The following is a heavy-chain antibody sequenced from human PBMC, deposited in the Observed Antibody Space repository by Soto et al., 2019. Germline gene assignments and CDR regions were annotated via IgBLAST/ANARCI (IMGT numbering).Heavy chain of an antibody. CDR2: IYYSGST. CDR3: ALGTYYYGSGRPTPYYGIDV. V-gene: IGHV4-59*01. J-gene: IGHJ6*02. D-gene: IGHD3-10*01. Sequence: ETLSLTCTVSGGSISSYYWSWIRQPPGKGLEWIGYIYYSGSTNYNPSLKSRVTISVDTSKNQFSLKLSSVTAADTAVYYCALGTYYYGSGRPTPYYGIDVWGQGTTVTVSS. CDR1: GGSISSYY.